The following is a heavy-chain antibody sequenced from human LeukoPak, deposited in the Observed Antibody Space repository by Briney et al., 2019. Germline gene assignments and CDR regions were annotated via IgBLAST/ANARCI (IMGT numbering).Heavy chain of an antibody. V-gene: IGHV3-23*01. CDR3: AKAAGATVITDFDY. Sequence: GGSLRLSCAASGFTFSSYATSWVRQAPGKGLEWVSAISGGGGSTYYADSVKGRFTISRDNSKNTLYLQMNSLRAEDTAVYYCAKAAGATVITDFDYWGQGTLVTVSS. J-gene: IGHJ4*02. CDR2: ISGGGGST. CDR1: GFTFSSYA. D-gene: IGHD4-23*01.